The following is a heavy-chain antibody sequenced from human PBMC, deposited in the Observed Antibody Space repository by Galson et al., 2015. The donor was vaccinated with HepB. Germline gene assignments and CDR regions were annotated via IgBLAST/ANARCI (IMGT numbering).Heavy chain of an antibody. V-gene: IGHV3-30-3*01. J-gene: IGHJ5*02. CDR2: ISYDGNNK. Sequence: SLRLSCAASGFSFSSYAMHWVRRAPGKGLEWVTVISYDGNNKYYLDSVKGRLTISRDNAKNTLYLQMNSLRAEDTAIYYCASQWGSSWYNWFDPWG. CDR1: GFSFSSYA. D-gene: IGHD6-13*01. CDR3: ASQWGSSWYNWFDP.